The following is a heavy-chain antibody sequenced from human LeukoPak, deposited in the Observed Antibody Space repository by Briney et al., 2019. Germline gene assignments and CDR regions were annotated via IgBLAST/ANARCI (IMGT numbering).Heavy chain of an antibody. CDR2: I. J-gene: IGHJ3*02. Sequence: GGSLRLSCAASGFTFSSYSMTWVRQAPGKGLEWASSIYYGHSLKGRFTISRDNAKNSLYLQMNSLRAEDTAVYYCARRVASANDAFDIWGQGTMVTVSS. D-gene: IGHD6-13*01. CDR1: GFTFSSYS. CDR3: ARRVASANDAFDI. V-gene: IGHV3-21*01.